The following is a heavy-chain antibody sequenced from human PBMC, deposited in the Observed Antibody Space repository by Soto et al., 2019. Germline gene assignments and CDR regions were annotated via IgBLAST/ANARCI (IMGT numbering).Heavy chain of an antibody. CDR1: GGSISNYY. J-gene: IGHJ5*02. Sequence: SETLSLTCTVSGGSISNYYWSWIRQPPGKGLEWIGYIYYSGSTNYNPSLKSRVTISIDTSKNQFSLKLSSVTAADTAVYYCAFNLGTWGQGTLVTVSS. CDR2: IYYSGST. V-gene: IGHV4-59*01. CDR3: AFNLGT.